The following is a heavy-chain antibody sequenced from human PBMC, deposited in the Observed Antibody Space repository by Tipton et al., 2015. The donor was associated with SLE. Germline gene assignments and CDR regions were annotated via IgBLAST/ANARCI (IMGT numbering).Heavy chain of an antibody. CDR2: ISWNSGSI. D-gene: IGHD2-8*01. V-gene: IGHV3-9*03. CDR1: GFTFDDYA. Sequence: LSLTCAASGFTFDDYAMHWVRQAPGKGLEWVSGISWNSGSIGYADSVKGRFTISRDNAKNSLYLQMNSLRAEDMALYYCAKDGAIREWNYYYMDVWGKGTTVTVSS. CDR3: AKDGAIREWNYYYMDV. J-gene: IGHJ6*03.